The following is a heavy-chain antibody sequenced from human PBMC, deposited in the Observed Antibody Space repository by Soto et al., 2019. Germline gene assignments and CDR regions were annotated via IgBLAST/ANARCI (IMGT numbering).Heavy chain of an antibody. J-gene: IGHJ4*02. D-gene: IGHD6-6*01. CDR2: INPNSGGT. Sequence: ASVKVSCKASGYTFTGYYMHWVRQAPGQGLEWMGWINPNSGGTNYAQKFQGRVTMTRDTSISTAYMELSRLRSDDTAVYYCARVLGLAARPDFGYWGQGTLVTVSS. CDR3: ARVLGLAARPDFGY. CDR1: GYTFTGYY. V-gene: IGHV1-2*02.